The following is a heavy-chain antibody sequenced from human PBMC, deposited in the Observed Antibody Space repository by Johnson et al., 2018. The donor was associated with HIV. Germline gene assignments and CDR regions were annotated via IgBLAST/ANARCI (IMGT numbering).Heavy chain of an antibody. CDR3: AEQYTAMAHDAFDI. CDR2: IKEDGSDR. V-gene: IGHV3-7*05. D-gene: IGHD5-18*01. J-gene: IGHJ3*02. CDR1: GFRFDSYW. Sequence: VQLVESGGGLVQPGGSLRLSCAASGFRFDSYWMSWVRQAPGKGLEFVANIKEDGSDRSYVDSVKGRFTISRDNAKNSLYLQMNSLRAEDTAVYYCAEQYTAMAHDAFDIWGQGTMVTVST.